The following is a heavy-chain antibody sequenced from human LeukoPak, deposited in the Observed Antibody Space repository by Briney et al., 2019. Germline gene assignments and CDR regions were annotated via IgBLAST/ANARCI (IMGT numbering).Heavy chain of an antibody. CDR1: GFTFSSYA. CDR2: ISSSSSYI. CDR3: ARDPRAHAFDI. Sequence: GGSLRLSCAASGFTFSSYAMSWVRQAPGKGLEWVSSISSSSSYIYYADSVKGRFTISRDNAKNSLYLQMNSLRAEDTAVYYCARDPRAHAFDIWGQGTMVTVSS. J-gene: IGHJ3*02. V-gene: IGHV3-21*01.